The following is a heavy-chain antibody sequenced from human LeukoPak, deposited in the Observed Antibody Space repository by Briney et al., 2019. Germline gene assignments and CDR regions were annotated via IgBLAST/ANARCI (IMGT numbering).Heavy chain of an antibody. V-gene: IGHV1-2*02. CDR1: GYSFADYY. CDR2: INPNSGGT. Sequence: ASVKVSCKTSGYSFADYYMHWVRQAPGQGLEWMGWINPNSGGTSSAQKFQGRVTMTRDTSITTVYMEVSWLASDDTAIYYCARADRLHGGPYLIGPWGQGTLVTVSS. D-gene: IGHD2-21*01. CDR3: ARADRLHGGPYLIGP. J-gene: IGHJ5*02.